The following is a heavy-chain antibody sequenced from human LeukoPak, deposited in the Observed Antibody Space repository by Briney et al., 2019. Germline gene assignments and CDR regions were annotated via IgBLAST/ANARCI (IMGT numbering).Heavy chain of an antibody. D-gene: IGHD5-24*01. CDR3: ANRGGYDAFDV. Sequence: SETLSLTCAVSGGSISSGGYSWSWIRQPPGKGLEWIGYIYQSGSTYYNPSLKSRVTISVDRSKNQFPLKLTSVTAADTAVYYCANRGGYDAFDVWGQGTMVTVSS. V-gene: IGHV4-30-2*01. CDR1: GGSISSGGYS. J-gene: IGHJ3*01. CDR2: IYQSGST.